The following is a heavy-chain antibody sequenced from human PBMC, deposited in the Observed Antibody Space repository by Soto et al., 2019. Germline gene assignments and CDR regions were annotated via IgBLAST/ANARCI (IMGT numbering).Heavy chain of an antibody. Sequence: QVQLQESGPGLVKPSETLSLTCTVSGGSISSYYWSWIRQSPGKGLEWIGYIYYSGGTIYNPSLKSRVTISVDTSKNQFSLKLSSVTAADTAVYHCARSSIAVASYYFDYGGQGTLVTVSS. CDR3: ARSSIAVASYYFDY. J-gene: IGHJ4*02. D-gene: IGHD6-19*01. CDR2: IYYSGGT. V-gene: IGHV4-59*01. CDR1: GGSISSYY.